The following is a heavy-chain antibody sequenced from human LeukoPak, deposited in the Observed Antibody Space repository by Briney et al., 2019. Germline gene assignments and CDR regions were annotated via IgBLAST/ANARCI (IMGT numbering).Heavy chain of an antibody. V-gene: IGHV3-7*01. J-gene: IGHJ3*02. Sequence: GSLRLSCAASGFTFSSYWMSWVRQAPGKGLEWVANIKQDGSEKYYVDSVKGRFTISRDNAKNSLYLQMNSLRAEDTAVYYCARDRNQHYYDSSGPDAFDIWGQGTMVTVSS. CDR2: IKQDGSEK. CDR1: GFTFSSYW. CDR3: ARDRNQHYYDSSGPDAFDI. D-gene: IGHD3-22*01.